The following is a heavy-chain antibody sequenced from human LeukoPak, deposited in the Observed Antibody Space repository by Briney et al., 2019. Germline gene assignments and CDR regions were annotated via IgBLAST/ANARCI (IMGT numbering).Heavy chain of an antibody. Sequence: PSQTLSLTCAISGDSVSSNSAAWNWIRQSPSRGLEWLGRTYYRSKWYNNYAASVKSRITINPDTSKNQFSLHLNSMTPEDTAVYYCAGEGSLGRLTWGQGTLVTVSS. V-gene: IGHV6-1*01. CDR3: AGEGSLGRLT. J-gene: IGHJ4*02. D-gene: IGHD1-26*01. CDR1: GDSVSSNSAA. CDR2: TYYRSKWYN.